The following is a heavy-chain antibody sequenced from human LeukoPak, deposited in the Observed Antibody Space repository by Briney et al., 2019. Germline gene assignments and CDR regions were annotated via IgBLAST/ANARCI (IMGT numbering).Heavy chain of an antibody. V-gene: IGHV4-39*01. CDR3: ARPGDGSGSYYGY. CDR1: GGSINSSSYY. CDR2: IYYSGST. D-gene: IGHD3-10*01. Sequence: PSETLSLTCTVSGGSINSSSYYWGWIRQPPGKGLEWIGSIYYSGSTYYNPSLKSRVTISVDTSKNQFSLKLSSVTAADTAVYYCARPGDGSGSYYGYWGQGTLVTVSS. J-gene: IGHJ4*02.